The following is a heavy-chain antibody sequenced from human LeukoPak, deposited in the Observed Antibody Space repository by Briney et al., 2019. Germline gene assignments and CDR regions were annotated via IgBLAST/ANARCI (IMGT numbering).Heavy chain of an antibody. Sequence: ASVKVSCKASGYTFTTYYMHWVRQAPGQGLEWMGIINPSGGSTSYAQKFQGRVTMTTDTSTNTAYMEVRSLRSDDTAVYYCARDTPLRLENWFDPWGQGTLVTVSS. CDR1: GYTFTTYY. V-gene: IGHV1-46*01. J-gene: IGHJ5*02. CDR2: INPSGGST. CDR3: ARDTPLRLENWFDP. D-gene: IGHD1-1*01.